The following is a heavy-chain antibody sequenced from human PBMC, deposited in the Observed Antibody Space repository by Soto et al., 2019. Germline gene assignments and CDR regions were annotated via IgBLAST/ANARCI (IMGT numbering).Heavy chain of an antibody. CDR2: ISGSGGST. Sequence: EVQLLESGGGLVQPGGSLRLSCAASGFTFSSYAMSWVRQAPGKGLEWVSAISGSGGSTYYADSVKGRFTISRDNSKSTRCLQMNSLRAEDTAVYYCAKGSGITMVRGRFDYWGQGTLVTVSS. CDR3: AKGSGITMVRGRFDY. J-gene: IGHJ4*02. V-gene: IGHV3-23*01. D-gene: IGHD3-10*01. CDR1: GFTFSSYA.